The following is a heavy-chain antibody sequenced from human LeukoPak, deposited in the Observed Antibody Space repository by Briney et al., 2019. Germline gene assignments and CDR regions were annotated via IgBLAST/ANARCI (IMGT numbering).Heavy chain of an antibody. Sequence: SETLSLTCTVSGGSISSSSYYWSWIRQPAGKGLEWIGRIYNSGSTNYNPSLKSRVTISVDTSKNQFSLKLSSVTASDTAVYYCAGLGINYYDSSGYYYNYYYYMDVWGKGTTVTVSS. D-gene: IGHD3-22*01. CDR2: IYNSGST. CDR3: AGLGINYYDSSGYYYNYYYYMDV. J-gene: IGHJ6*03. CDR1: GGSISSSSYY. V-gene: IGHV4-61*02.